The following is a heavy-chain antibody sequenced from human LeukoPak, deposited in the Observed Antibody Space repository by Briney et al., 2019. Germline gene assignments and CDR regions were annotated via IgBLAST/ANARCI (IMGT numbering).Heavy chain of an antibody. J-gene: IGHJ4*02. V-gene: IGHV4-34*01. CDR3: ASWHEMATIWATFDY. CDR2: IYYSGTT. Sequence: SETLSLTCAVYGGSFSGYYWSWIRQPPGKGLEWIGTIYYSGTTYYNPSLKSRVTISGDTSKNQFSLKLSSVTAADTAVYYCASWHEMATIWATFDYWGQGTLATVSS. D-gene: IGHD5-24*01. CDR1: GGSFSGYY.